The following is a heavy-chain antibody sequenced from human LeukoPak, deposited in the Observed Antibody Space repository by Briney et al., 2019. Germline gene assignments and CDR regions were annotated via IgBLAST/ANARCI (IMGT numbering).Heavy chain of an antibody. D-gene: IGHD6-19*01. CDR2: IKQDGSEK. CDR1: GFTFSSYA. J-gene: IGHJ6*02. V-gene: IGHV3-7*01. Sequence: PGGSLRLSCAASGFTFSSYAMHWVRQAPGKGLEWVANIKQDGSEKYYVDSVKGRFTISRDNAKNSLYLQMNSLRAEDTAVYYCARAQEYSSGWPYYYYGMDVWGQGTTVTVSS. CDR3: ARAQEYSSGWPYYYYGMDV.